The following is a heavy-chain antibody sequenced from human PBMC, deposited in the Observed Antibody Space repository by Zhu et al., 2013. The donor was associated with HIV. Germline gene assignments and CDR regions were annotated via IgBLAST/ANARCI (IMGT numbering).Heavy chain of an antibody. CDR1: GYTFTSYG. CDR2: ISAYNGNT. J-gene: IGHJ3*02. Sequence: QVQLVQSGAEVKKPGASVKVSCKASGYTFTSYGISWVRQAPGQGLEWMGWISAYNGNTNYAQKLQGRVTMTTDTSTSTAYMELRSLRSDDTAVYYCARDLRYSSGWYFGWEHDAFDIWGQGTMVTVSS. CDR3: ARDLRYSSGWYFGWEHDAFDI. D-gene: IGHD6-19*01. V-gene: IGHV1-18*01.